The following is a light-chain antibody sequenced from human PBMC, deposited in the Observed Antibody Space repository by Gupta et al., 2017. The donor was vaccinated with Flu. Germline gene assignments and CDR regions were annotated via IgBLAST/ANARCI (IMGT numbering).Light chain of an antibody. Sequence: QSAPTQPASVSGSPGQSITISCPGTSSDVGSYNLVSWYQQHPGKAPKLMIYEGSKRPSGVSNRFSGSKSGNTASLTISGLQAEDEADYYCCSYAGSSTPNWVFGGGTKLTVL. CDR1: SSDVGSYNL. J-gene: IGLJ3*02. CDR2: EGS. CDR3: CSYAGSSTPNWV. V-gene: IGLV2-23*01.